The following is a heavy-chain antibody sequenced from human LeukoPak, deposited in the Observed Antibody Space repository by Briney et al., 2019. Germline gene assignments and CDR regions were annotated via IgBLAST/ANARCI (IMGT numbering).Heavy chain of an antibody. CDR2: ISWNSGSI. CDR3: AKDCGYSSSCSPAGYGIAL. V-gene: IGHV3-9*01. CDR1: GFTFDDYA. D-gene: IGHD6-13*01. Sequence: PGRSLRLSCAASGFTFDDYAMHWVRQAPGKGLEWVSGISWNSGSIGYADSVKGRFTISRDNAKNSLYLQMNSLRAEDTALYYCAKDCGYSSSCSPAGYGIALWRQGTTVTVSS. J-gene: IGHJ6*02.